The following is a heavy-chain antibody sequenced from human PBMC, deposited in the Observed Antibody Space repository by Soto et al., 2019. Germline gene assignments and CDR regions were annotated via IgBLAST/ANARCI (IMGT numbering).Heavy chain of an antibody. CDR2: IMPVFPTP. J-gene: IGHJ6*01. CDR1: GGTFRTSA. V-gene: IGHV1-69*12. Sequence: QVQLVQSGAEVKKPGSSVKVSCKTSGGTFRTSAISWVRQAPGQGLEWMGGIMPVFPTPDYAQKFQGRVTITADESTSTAYMGLSSLRSEDTAVYYCARDKDRQQLGGNYYYIMDVWGQGTTVTVSP. CDR3: ARDKDRQQLGGNYYYIMDV. D-gene: IGHD3-3*02.